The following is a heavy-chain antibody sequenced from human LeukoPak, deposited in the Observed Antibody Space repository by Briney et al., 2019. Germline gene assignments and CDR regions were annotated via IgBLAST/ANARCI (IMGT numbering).Heavy chain of an antibody. V-gene: IGHV3-66*01. D-gene: IGHD2-15*01. CDR2: IYSGGST. Sequence: GGSLRLSCAASGFTVSSNYMSWVRQAPGKGLEWVSVIYSGGSTYYADPVKGRFTISRDNSKNTLYLRMNTLRPEDTAVYYCASRHPPYSPIHYWGQGTLVTVSS. CDR1: GFTVSSNY. CDR3: ASRHPPYSPIHY. J-gene: IGHJ4*02.